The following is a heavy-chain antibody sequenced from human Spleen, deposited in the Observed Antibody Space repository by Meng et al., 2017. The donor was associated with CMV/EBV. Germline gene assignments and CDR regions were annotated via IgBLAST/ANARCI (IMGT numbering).Heavy chain of an antibody. Sequence: QVNLVQAGPEVKKPGASVKVSCKASGYSFISYDISWIRQAPGQGLEWMGWISAHNGNTNYAQNLQGRVTMTTDTSTSTVYMELRSLRFDDTAVYYCARDVRAVAVDYWGQGTLVTVSS. J-gene: IGHJ4*02. D-gene: IGHD6-19*01. CDR1: GYSFISYD. CDR2: ISAHNGNT. V-gene: IGHV1-18*01. CDR3: ARDVRAVAVDY.